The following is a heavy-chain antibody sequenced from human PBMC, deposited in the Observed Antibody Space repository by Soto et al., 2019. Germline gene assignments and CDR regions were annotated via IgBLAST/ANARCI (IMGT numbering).Heavy chain of an antibody. D-gene: IGHD3-3*01. CDR2: ISSSSNNI. Sequence: QTGGSLRLCCAASGLTFSSHSMNGVRQAPGKGLEWVSYISSSSNNIYYADSVRGRFTISRDNAKSSLYLQMNSLRAEDTAVYYCARDRTRSDFWSGYYNPGDAFDIWGQGTMVTVSS. V-gene: IGHV3-48*01. CDR3: ARDRTRSDFWSGYYNPGDAFDI. CDR1: GLTFSSHS. J-gene: IGHJ3*02.